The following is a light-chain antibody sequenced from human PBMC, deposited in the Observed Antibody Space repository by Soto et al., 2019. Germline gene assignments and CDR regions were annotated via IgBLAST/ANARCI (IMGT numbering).Light chain of an antibody. V-gene: IGKV1-39*01. CDR3: KQRYTTPET. CDR1: QSISSY. CDR2: AAS. J-gene: IGKJ1*01. Sequence: DIQMTQSPSSLSASVGDRVTITCRASQSISSYLNWYQQKPGKAPKLLIYAASSLQSGVPSRFSGSGSGTDFTLTISSLQPEDFATYYCKQRYTTPETFCQGTKVDIK.